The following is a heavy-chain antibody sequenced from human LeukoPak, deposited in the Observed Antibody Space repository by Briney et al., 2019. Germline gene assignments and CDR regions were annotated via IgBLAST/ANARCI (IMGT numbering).Heavy chain of an antibody. CDR2: INPNSGGT. CDR1: GYTFTGYY. V-gene: IGHV1-2*02. CDR3: ARDPPVVVVAAISDY. J-gene: IGHJ4*02. D-gene: IGHD2-15*01. Sequence: ASVKVSCKASGYTFTGYYMHWVRQAPGQGLEWMGWINPNSGGTNYAQKFQGRVTMTRDTSISTAYMELSRLRSDDTAVYYCARDPPVVVVAAISDYWGQGTLVTVSS.